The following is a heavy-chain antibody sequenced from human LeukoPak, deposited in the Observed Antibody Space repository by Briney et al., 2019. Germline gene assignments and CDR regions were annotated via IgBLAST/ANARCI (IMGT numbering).Heavy chain of an antibody. CDR1: GFTFSTYS. J-gene: IGHJ4*02. CDR2: ISGSGGST. D-gene: IGHD6-19*01. Sequence: GSLRLSCAASGFTFSTYSMDWVRQAPGKGLEWVSAISGSGGSTYYADSVKGRFTISRDNSKNTLYLQMNSLRAEDTAVYYCAKATSGCFDYWGQGTLVTVSS. CDR3: AKATSGCFDY. V-gene: IGHV3-23*01.